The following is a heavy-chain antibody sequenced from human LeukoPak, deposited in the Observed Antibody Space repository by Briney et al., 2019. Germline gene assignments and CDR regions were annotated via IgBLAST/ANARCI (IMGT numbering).Heavy chain of an antibody. V-gene: IGHV1-69*04. CDR3: ARKGIVPAAEWGFDP. Sequence: GASVKVSCKASGGTFISYAISWVRQAPGQGLEWMGRIIPILGIANYAQKFQGRVTITADKSTSTAYMELSSLRSEDTAVYYCARKGIVPAAEWGFDPWGQGTLVTVSS. J-gene: IGHJ5*01. CDR2: IIPILGIA. CDR1: GGTFISYA. D-gene: IGHD2-2*01.